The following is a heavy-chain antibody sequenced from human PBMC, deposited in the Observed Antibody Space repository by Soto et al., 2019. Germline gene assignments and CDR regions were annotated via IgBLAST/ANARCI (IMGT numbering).Heavy chain of an antibody. CDR3: ARDIDTSGRYGSLDP. J-gene: IGHJ5*02. Sequence: QVQVVESGGGVVQPGRSLRLSCAASGFTFRSYGMHWVRQAPGKGLEWVAVIWSDGSKKYYADSVKGRFTISRDDSKNTVYLQMNSLRAEDTAVYYCARDIDTSGRYGSLDPWGQGTLVTVSS. V-gene: IGHV3-33*01. CDR1: GFTFRSYG. D-gene: IGHD3-10*01. CDR2: IWSDGSKK.